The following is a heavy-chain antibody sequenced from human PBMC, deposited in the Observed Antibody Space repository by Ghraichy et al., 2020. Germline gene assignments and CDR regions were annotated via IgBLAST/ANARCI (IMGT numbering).Heavy chain of an antibody. D-gene: IGHD3-22*01. V-gene: IGHV1-69*13. J-gene: IGHJ6*02. CDR1: GGTLSGYG. CDR2: FSPVSASS. Sequence: SVKVSCKATGGTLSGYGLNWVRQAPGQGLEWMGGFSPVSASSNYAQMFQGRVTITADESTDTTFMELTNLRSEDTAVYYCARTLPISLIIVASQDGTHYGMDVWGQGTTVTVSS. CDR3: ARTLPISLIIVASQDGTHYGMDV.